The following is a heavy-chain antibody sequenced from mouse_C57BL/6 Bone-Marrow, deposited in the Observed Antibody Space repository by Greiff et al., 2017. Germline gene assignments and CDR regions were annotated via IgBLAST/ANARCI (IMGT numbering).Heavy chain of an antibody. V-gene: IGHV5-9*01. Sequence: EVKLVESGGGLVKPGGSLKLSCAASGFTFSSYTMSWVRQTPEKRLEWVATISGGGGNTYYPDSVKGRFTISRDNAKNTLYLQMSSLRSEDTALYYCARRDSTWRFDYWGQGTTLTVSS. CDR3: ARRDSTWRFDY. J-gene: IGHJ2*01. CDR1: GFTFSSYT. CDR2: ISGGGGNT.